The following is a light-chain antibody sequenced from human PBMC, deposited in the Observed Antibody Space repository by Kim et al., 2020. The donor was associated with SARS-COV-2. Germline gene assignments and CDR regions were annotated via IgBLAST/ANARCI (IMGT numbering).Light chain of an antibody. V-gene: IGLV2-14*03. CDR1: SSDVGGYNY. J-gene: IGLJ2*01. Sequence: GQSITISCPGTSSDVGGYNYVSWDQQHTGKAPNLMIYDVSNRPSGVSNRFSGSKSGNTASLTISGLQAEDEADYYCSSYTSSSTLVFGGGTQLTVL. CDR3: SSYTSSSTLV. CDR2: DVS.